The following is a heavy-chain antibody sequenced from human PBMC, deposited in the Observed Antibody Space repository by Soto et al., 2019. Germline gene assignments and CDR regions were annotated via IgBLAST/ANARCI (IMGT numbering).Heavy chain of an antibody. D-gene: IGHD6-6*01. Sequence: QEQLVQSGAEVKKPGSSVQVSCKASGGTFNIYAITWVRQAPGQGLEWMGGIVPILDTANSAPKFQGRVTIAADESTSTAYMELSSLRSEDTAVYYCARRRRTSAIGAEYFDLWGQGTPVTVSS. V-gene: IGHV1-69*01. J-gene: IGHJ1*01. CDR1: GGTFNIYA. CDR2: IVPILDTA. CDR3: ARRRRTSAIGAEYFDL.